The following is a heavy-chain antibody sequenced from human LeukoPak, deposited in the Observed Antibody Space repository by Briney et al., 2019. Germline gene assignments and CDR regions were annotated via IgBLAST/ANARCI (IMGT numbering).Heavy chain of an antibody. D-gene: IGHD3-22*01. Sequence: SEALSLTCTVSGGSISSYYWSWIRQPAGKGLEWIGRIYTSGSTNYNPSLKSRVTMSVDTSKNQFSLKLSSVTAADMAVYYCARDDLMIPSGRYFDLWGRGTLVTVSS. J-gene: IGHJ2*01. CDR2: IYTSGST. CDR3: ARDDLMIPSGRYFDL. CDR1: GGSISSYY. V-gene: IGHV4-4*07.